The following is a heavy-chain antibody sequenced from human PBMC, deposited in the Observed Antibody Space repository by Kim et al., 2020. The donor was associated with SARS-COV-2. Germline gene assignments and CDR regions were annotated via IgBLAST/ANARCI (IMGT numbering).Heavy chain of an antibody. J-gene: IGHJ4*02. D-gene: IGHD3-22*01. CDR3: ARSRHYYDSSGLSY. Sequence: ASVKVSCKASGYTFTSYGISWVRQAPGQGLEWMGWISAYNGNTNYAQKLQGRVTMTTDTSTSTAYMELRSLRSDDTAVYYCARSRHYYDSSGLSYWGQGTLVTVSS. CDR1: GYTFTSYG. CDR2: ISAYNGNT. V-gene: IGHV1-18*01.